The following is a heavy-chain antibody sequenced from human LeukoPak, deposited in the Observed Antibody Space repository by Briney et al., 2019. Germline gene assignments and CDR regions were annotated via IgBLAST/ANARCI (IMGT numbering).Heavy chain of an antibody. Sequence: GGSLRLSCAASGFALTTNAVSWVRQAPGKGLEWVSTLSGSGANTYYADSVKGRFTISRDNPQNTLYLQMNSLRAEDTAVYYCAKTWSSIWSYFDYWGQGTLVTVSS. CDR3: AKTWSSIWSYFDY. D-gene: IGHD6-13*01. CDR2: LSGSGANT. J-gene: IGHJ4*02. CDR1: GFALTTNA. V-gene: IGHV3-23*01.